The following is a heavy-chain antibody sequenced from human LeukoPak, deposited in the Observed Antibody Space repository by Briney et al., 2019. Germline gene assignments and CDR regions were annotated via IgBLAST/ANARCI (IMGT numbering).Heavy chain of an antibody. Sequence: PGGSPRLSCAATGFTFSSYAMSWVRQAPGKGLEWVSAISGSGGSTYYADSVKGRFTISRDNAKNSLYLQMNSLRAEDTAVYYCAELGITMIGGVWGKGTTVTISS. V-gene: IGHV3-23*01. D-gene: IGHD3-10*02. J-gene: IGHJ6*04. CDR3: AELGITMIGGV. CDR2: ISGSGGST. CDR1: GFTFSSYA.